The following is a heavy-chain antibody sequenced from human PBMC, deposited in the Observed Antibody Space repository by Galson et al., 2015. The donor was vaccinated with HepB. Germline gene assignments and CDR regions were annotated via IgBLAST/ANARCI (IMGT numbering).Heavy chain of an antibody. J-gene: IGHJ4*02. CDR3: VTEGGEAVAGYYFDQ. V-gene: IGHV1-24*01. D-gene: IGHD6-19*01. CDR2: FDPENGEK. CDR1: GYTLTELS. Sequence: SVKVSCKVSGYTLTELSIHWVRQAPGKGLEWKGGFDPENGEKIYAQKFQGRVTMTEDTSTDTASMELSSLRPEDTAIYYCVTEGGEAVAGYYFDQWGQGTLVTVSS.